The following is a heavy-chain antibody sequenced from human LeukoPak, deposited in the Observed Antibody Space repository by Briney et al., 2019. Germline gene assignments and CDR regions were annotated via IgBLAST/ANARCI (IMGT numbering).Heavy chain of an antibody. CDR1: GGTFSSYA. D-gene: IGHD3-22*01. CDR3: AKDQSRSSGYYFYY. V-gene: IGHV1-69*06. CDR2: IIPIFGTA. Sequence: SVKVSCKASGGTFSSYAISWVRQAPGQGLEWMGGIIPIFGTANYAQKFQGRVTITADKSTSTAYMELSSLRSEDTAVYYCAKDQSRSSGYYFYYWGQGTLVTVSS. J-gene: IGHJ4*02.